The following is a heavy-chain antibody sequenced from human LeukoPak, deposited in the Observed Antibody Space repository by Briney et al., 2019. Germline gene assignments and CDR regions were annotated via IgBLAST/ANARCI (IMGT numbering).Heavy chain of an antibody. CDR2: ISAYNGNT. J-gene: IGHJ4*02. D-gene: IGHD3-10*01. V-gene: IGHV1-18*01. Sequence: ASVKVSCKASGYTFTSYGISWVRQAPGQGLEWMGWISAYNGNTNYAQKFQGRVTMTRDTSTSTVYMELTRLRFEDTAMYYCVRERERGTYFIWGQGTLVTVSS. CDR1: GYTFTSYG. CDR3: VRERERGTYFI.